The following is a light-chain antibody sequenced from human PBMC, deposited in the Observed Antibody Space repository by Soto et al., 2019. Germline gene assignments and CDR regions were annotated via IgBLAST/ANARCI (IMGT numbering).Light chain of an antibody. Sequence: QSALTQPASVSGSPGQSITISCTGTSSDVGGYNYVSWYQQHPGKAPKLMIYEVSNRPSGVSNRFSGSKSGNTASLTISGLXAEDEADYYCSSYTSSSTSRVFGTRTKVTLL. CDR3: SSYTSSSTSRV. CDR2: EVS. J-gene: IGLJ1*01. V-gene: IGLV2-14*01. CDR1: SSDVGGYNY.